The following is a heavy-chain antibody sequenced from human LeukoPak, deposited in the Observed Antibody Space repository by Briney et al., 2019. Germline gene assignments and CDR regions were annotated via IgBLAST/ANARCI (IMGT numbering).Heavy chain of an antibody. J-gene: IGHJ5*02. Sequence: GGSLRLSCAASGFTFSGSAMHWVRQASGKGPEWVGRIRSKANSYATAYAASVKGRFTISRDDSKNTAYLQMNSLKTEDTAVYYCTGWGIAARPWGQGTLVTASS. D-gene: IGHD6-6*01. CDR2: IRSKANSYAT. CDR3: TGWGIAARP. CDR1: GFTFSGSA. V-gene: IGHV3-73*01.